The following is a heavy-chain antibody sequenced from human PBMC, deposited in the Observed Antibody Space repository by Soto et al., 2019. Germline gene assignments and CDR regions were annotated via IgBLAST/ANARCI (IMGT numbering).Heavy chain of an antibody. CDR2: TYSTGST. V-gene: IGHV4-31*03. Sequence: QVQLQESGPGLVKPSQTLSLTCTVSAGSISSGFYYWSWIRQHPRKGLEWIGYTYSTGSTYYNPSVMSRFSISVDTSHKQFNLKLTSVTAAETAVYYCAKGYCSTTSCYSVSYGMDVWGQGTTVTVSS. D-gene: IGHD2-2*02. CDR3: AKGYCSTTSCYSVSYGMDV. CDR1: AGSISSGFYY. J-gene: IGHJ6*02.